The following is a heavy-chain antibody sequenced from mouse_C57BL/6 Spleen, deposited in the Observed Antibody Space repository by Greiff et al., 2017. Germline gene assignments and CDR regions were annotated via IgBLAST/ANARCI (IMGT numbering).Heavy chain of an antibody. CDR1: GYAFTNYL. CDR2: INPGSGGT. CDR3: ARKAGDYDGAMDY. D-gene: IGHD2-4*01. Sequence: QVHVKQSGAELVRPGTSVNVSCKASGYAFTNYLIEWVKQRPGQGLEWIGVINPGSGGTNYNEKFKGKATLTADKSSSTAYMQLSSLTSEDSAVYFCARKAGDYDGAMDYWGQGTSVTVSS. J-gene: IGHJ4*01. V-gene: IGHV1-54*01.